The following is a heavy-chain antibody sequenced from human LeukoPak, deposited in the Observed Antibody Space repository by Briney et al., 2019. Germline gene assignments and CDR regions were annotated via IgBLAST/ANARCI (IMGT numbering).Heavy chain of an antibody. CDR2: ISSSGSTI. Sequence: GGSLRLSCAASGFTFSSYEMNWVRQAPGKGLEWVSYISSSGSTIYYADSVKGRFTISRDNAKNSLYLQMNSLRAEDTAVYYCAKVLGVASAGGVYFEYWGQGTLVTVSS. V-gene: IGHV3-48*03. CDR3: AKVLGVASAGGVYFEY. CDR1: GFTFSSYE. J-gene: IGHJ4*02. D-gene: IGHD6-13*01.